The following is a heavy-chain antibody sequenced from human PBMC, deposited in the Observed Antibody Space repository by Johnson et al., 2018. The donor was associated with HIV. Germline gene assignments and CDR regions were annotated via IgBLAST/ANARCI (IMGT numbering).Heavy chain of an antibody. CDR3: ARERGWRSEAFDI. J-gene: IGHJ3*02. D-gene: IGHD2-15*01. CDR2: IKQDGSEK. V-gene: IGHV3-7*05. CDR1: GFTFSSYW. Sequence: VQLVESGGGLVQPGWSLRLSCAASGFTFSSYWMTWVRQAPGKGLEWVANIKQDGSEKYYVDSVKGRFTISRDNAKNSVYLQMNNLRAEDTALYYCARERGWRSEAFDIWGQGTMVTVSS.